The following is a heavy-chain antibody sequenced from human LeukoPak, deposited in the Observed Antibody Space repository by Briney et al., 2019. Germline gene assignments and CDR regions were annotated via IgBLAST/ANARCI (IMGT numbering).Heavy chain of an antibody. CDR2: IYHGGST. V-gene: IGHV4-38-2*02. CDR1: DYSISSGYY. CDR3: ARVGDYGDYVNWFDP. D-gene: IGHD4-17*01. J-gene: IGHJ5*02. Sequence: SETLSLTCTVSDYSISSGYYWGWIRQPPGKGLEWIGSIYHGGSTYYNPSLKCRVTISVDTSKNQFSLKVKSVTVADTAVYYCARVGDYGDYVNWFDPWGQGTLVTVSS.